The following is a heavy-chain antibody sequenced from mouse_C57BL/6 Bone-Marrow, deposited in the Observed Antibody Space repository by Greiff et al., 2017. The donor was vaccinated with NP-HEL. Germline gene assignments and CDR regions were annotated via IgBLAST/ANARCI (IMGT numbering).Heavy chain of an antibody. CDR2: IDPEDGEP. D-gene: IGHD2-3*01. V-gene: IGHV14-2*01. Sequence: EVKLVESGAELVKPGASVKLSCTASGFNIKDYYMHWVKQRTEQGLEWIGRIDPEDGEPKYAPTFQGKATITADTSSNTAYRQLSSLTSADAAVYYCARGDGYPDYWGQGTTLTVSS. CDR3: ARGDGYPDY. J-gene: IGHJ2*01. CDR1: GFNIKDYY.